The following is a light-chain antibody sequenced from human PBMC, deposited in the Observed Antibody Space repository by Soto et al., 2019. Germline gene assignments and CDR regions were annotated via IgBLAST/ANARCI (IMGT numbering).Light chain of an antibody. J-gene: IGLJ1*01. Sequence: QSVLTRPPSASGTPGQRVTISCSGSSSNIGSNYVYWYQQLPGTAPKLLIYRNNQRPSGVPDRFSGSESGTSASLAISGLRSEDEADYYCAAWDDSLSGLNYVFGTGTKLTVL. CDR2: RNN. CDR3: AAWDDSLSGLNYV. CDR1: SSNIGSNY. V-gene: IGLV1-47*01.